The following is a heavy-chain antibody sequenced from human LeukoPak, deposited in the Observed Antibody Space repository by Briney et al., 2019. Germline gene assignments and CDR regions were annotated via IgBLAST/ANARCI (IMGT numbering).Heavy chain of an antibody. J-gene: IGHJ4*02. D-gene: IGHD3-22*01. Sequence: SVKVSCKASGGTFSSYAISWVRQAPGQGLEWMGGIIPIFGTANYAQKFQGRVTITADESTSTAYMELSSLRSEVTAVYYCARVKAAYYYDSSGYFPDHYFDYWGQGTLVTVSS. V-gene: IGHV1-69*13. CDR2: IIPIFGTA. CDR3: ARVKAAYYYDSSGYFPDHYFDY. CDR1: GGTFSSYA.